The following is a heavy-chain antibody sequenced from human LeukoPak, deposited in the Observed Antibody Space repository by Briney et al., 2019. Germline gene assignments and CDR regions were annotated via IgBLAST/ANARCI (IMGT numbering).Heavy chain of an antibody. CDR2: IYHSGST. CDR1: GGSISSYY. J-gene: IGHJ3*02. CDR3: ARENYGSGSYYWDAGTTDAFDI. Sequence: SETLSLTCTVSGGSISSYYWSWIRQPPGKGLEWIGYIYHSGSTNYNPSLKSRVTISVDTSKNQFSLKLSSVTPEDTAVYYCARENYGSGSYYWDAGTTDAFDIWGQGQWSPSLQ. V-gene: IGHV4-59*12. D-gene: IGHD3-10*01.